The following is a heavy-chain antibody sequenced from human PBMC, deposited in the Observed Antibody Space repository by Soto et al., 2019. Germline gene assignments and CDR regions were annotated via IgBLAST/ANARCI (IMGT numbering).Heavy chain of an antibody. J-gene: IGHJ4*02. Sequence: EVQLVESGGGLVQPGGSLRLSCAASGFTFSDHYMDWVRQAPGKGLEWVARIRNKANSYTTEYAAPSVAGRFTISRDDSKNSLYLQMDSLKTEDTAVYYCARSRTYYPYPYWGQGTLVTVSS. D-gene: IGHD3-10*01. CDR1: GFTFSDHY. CDR3: ARSRTYYPYPY. V-gene: IGHV3-72*01. CDR2: IRNKANSYTT.